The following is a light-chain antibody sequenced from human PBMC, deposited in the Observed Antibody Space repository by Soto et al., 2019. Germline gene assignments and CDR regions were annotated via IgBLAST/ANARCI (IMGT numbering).Light chain of an antibody. V-gene: IGLV2-14*01. J-gene: IGLJ1*01. CDR3: SSYTSNCRV. CDR2: EVS. CDR1: SSDVGGYKY. Sequence: QSVLTQPASVSGSPGQSITISCTGTSSDVGGYKYVSWYQQHPGKAPKLLIYEVSNRPSGISNRFSASKSGNTASLTISGLQAEDEAIYLCSSYTSNCRVFGTGTKVIVL.